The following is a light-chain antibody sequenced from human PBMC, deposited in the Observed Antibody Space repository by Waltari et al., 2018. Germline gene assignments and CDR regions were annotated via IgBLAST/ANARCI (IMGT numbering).Light chain of an antibody. Sequence: PGERATLSCRASQSVSKYLAWYQQKPGQAPRLLIYDASTRATGIPDRFSGSGWGTDFSLTISRLEPEDFAVYYCQKYGTLPATFGQGTKV. V-gene: IGKV3-20*01. J-gene: IGKJ1*01. CDR3: QKYGTLPAT. CDR2: DAS. CDR1: QSVSKY.